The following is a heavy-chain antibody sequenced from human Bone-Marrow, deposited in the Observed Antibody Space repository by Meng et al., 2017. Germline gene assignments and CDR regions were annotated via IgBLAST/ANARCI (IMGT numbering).Heavy chain of an antibody. V-gene: IGHV3-23*01. CDR3: ARDIFCSSTSCYPFDY. CDR2: ISGSGGSK. Sequence: GGSLRLSCAASGFTFSSYAMSWVRQAPGKGLEWVSAISGSGGSKYYADSVKGRFTISRDNSKNTLYLQMNSLRAEDTAVYYCARDIFCSSTSCYPFDYWGQGTLVTVSS. CDR1: GFTFSSYA. D-gene: IGHD2-2*01. J-gene: IGHJ4*02.